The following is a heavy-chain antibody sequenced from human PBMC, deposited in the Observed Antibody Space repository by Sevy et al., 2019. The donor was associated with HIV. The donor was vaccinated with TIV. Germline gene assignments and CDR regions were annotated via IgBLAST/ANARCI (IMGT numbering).Heavy chain of an antibody. V-gene: IGHV1-2*02. CDR2: INPESGDT. CDR3: ARGPLVSYYDFWKRAPDY. D-gene: IGHD3-3*01. J-gene: IGHJ4*02. CDR1: GYIFSGYY. Sequence: ASVKVSCKASGYIFSGYYFYWVRQAPGQGLELMGWINPESGDTNYARKFQGRVTMTRDTSVTIAYMTLSRLKSNDTALYYCARGPLVSYYDFWKRAPDYWGQGTLVTVSS.